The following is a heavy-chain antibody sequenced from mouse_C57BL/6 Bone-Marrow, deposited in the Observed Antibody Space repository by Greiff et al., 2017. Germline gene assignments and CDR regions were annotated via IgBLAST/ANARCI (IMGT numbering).Heavy chain of an antibody. V-gene: IGHV1-54*01. J-gene: IGHJ4*01. CDR2: INPGSGGT. D-gene: IGHD1-1*01. CDR3: AAYGFYAMDY. Sequence: QVQLQQSGAELVRPGTSVKVSCKASGYAFTNYLIEWVKQRPGQGLEWIGVINPGSGGTNYNEKFKGKATLPADKASSTAYMQLSSLTSEDSAVYFCAAYGFYAMDYWGQGTSVTVSS. CDR1: GYAFTNYL.